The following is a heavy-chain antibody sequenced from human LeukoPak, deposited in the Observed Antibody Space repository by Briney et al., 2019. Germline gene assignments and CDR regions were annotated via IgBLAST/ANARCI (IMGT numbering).Heavy chain of an antibody. CDR2: ISGSGGST. J-gene: IGHJ6*02. D-gene: IGHD2-15*01. Sequence: GGSLRLSCAASGFTFSSYAMSWVRQAPGKGLEWVSAISGSGGSTYYADSVKGRFTISRDNSKNTLYLQMNSLRAEDTAVYYCAKDGYCSGGSRYYYGMDVWGQGTTVTVSS. V-gene: IGHV3-23*01. CDR1: GFTFSSYA. CDR3: AKDGYCSGGSRYYYGMDV.